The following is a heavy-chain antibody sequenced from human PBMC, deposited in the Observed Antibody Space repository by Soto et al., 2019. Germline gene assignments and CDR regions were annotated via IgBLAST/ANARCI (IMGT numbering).Heavy chain of an antibody. J-gene: IGHJ4*02. CDR3: ARSTSMVGNLDY. D-gene: IGHD5-18*01. V-gene: IGHV4-59*11. Sequence: QVQLQVSGPGLVKPSETLSLTCTVSSGSIHTHYWSWIRQPPGKGLEWIGYVYYSGSTDYNPSLMSRLTISVDRSQSQFSLRLSSVTAADTAVYYCARSTSMVGNLDYWGQGTLVTVSS. CDR1: SGSIHTHY. CDR2: VYYSGST.